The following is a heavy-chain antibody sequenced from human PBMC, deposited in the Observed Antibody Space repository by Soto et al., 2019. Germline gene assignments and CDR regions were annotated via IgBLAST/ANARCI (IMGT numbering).Heavy chain of an antibody. J-gene: IGHJ6*02. Sequence: QVQLVESGGGVVQPGRSLRPSCAASGFTFSSYGMHWVRQAPGKGLEWVAVISYDGSNKYYADSVKGRFTISRDNSKNTLYLQMNSLRAEDTAVYYCAKAVGATHYYYYGMDVWGQGTTVTVSS. CDR2: ISYDGSNK. V-gene: IGHV3-30*18. CDR3: AKAVGATHYYYYGMDV. D-gene: IGHD1-26*01. CDR1: GFTFSSYG.